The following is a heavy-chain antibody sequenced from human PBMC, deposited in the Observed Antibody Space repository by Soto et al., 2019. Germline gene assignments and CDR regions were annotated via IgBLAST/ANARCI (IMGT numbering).Heavy chain of an antibody. J-gene: IGHJ4*02. V-gene: IGHV1-3*01. CDR2: ISGADGNT. D-gene: IGHD4-17*01. CDR1: GYIFTNYA. CDR3: ARDRTTGSTRRCDF. Sequence: ASVKVSCKASGYIFTNYAIHWVRQAPGQRLEWMGWISGADGNTRYSPKFQGRLTISTDTSASTAYMELSSLRSEDTAVFYCARDRTTGSTRRCDFWGQGTLVNGSS.